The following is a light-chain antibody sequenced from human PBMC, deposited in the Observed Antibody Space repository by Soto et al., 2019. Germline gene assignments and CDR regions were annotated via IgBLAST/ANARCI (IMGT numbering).Light chain of an antibody. V-gene: IGKV1-39*01. J-gene: IGKJ5*01. CDR1: HSVYNY. Sequence: DIQMTQSPSSLSASVGDRVNITCRASHSVYNYFHWYQQKPGKAPRLLVNSAVKLEFGVPSRFSGSGSGTDFALTISGLQPEDFASYFCKQTYINPIRFGQGTRL. CDR3: KQTYINPIR. CDR2: SAV.